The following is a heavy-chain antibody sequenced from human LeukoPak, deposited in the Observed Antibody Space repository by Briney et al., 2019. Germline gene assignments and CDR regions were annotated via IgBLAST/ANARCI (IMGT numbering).Heavy chain of an antibody. CDR3: ARRRGIAAAGGSNWFDP. V-gene: IGHV1-2*02. CDR1: GYTFTGYY. Sequence: GASVKVSCKASGYTFTGYYMHWVRQAPGQGLEWMGWINPNSGGTGYAQKFQGRVTMTRNTSISTAYMELSSLRSEDTAVYYCARRRGIAAAGGSNWFDPWGQGTLVTVSS. CDR2: INPNSGGT. D-gene: IGHD6-13*01. J-gene: IGHJ5*02.